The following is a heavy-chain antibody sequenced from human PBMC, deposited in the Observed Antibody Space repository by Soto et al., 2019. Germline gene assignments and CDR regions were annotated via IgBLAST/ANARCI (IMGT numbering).Heavy chain of an antibody. CDR3: AKVEVAYDY. CDR1: GFPFSNYG. Sequence: QVQLVQSGGGVVQPGRSLRLSCAASGFPFSNYGMHWVRQAPGKGLEWVALIAYDGSDKYYADSVKGRFTISRDNSKKMLYLQMNSLRPDDTAVYFCAKVEVAYDYWGQGALVIVSS. V-gene: IGHV3-30*18. J-gene: IGHJ4*02. CDR2: IAYDGSDK. D-gene: IGHD5-12*01.